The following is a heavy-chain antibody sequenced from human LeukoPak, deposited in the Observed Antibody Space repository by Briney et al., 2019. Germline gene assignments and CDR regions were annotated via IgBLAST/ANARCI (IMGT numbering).Heavy chain of an antibody. V-gene: IGHV3-23*01. CDR3: AKDGAWLRFDD. D-gene: IGHD5-12*01. J-gene: IGHJ4*02. CDR2: ISGSGGST. Sequence: GSLRLSCAASGFTFSSYAMSWVRQAPGKGLEWVSAISGSGGSTYYADSVRGRFSISRDDLKNTLYLQMTNLRAEDTAVYYCAKDGAWLRFDDWGQGILVTVSS. CDR1: GFTFSSYA.